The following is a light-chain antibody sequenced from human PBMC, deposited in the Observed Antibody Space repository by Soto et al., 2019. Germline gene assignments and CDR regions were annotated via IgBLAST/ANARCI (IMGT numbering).Light chain of an antibody. Sequence: IQLTQSPSSLSASVGDSVTITCRASQGISSFLAWYQQKPGKAPKLLIYAASTLQSGVPSRFSGSGSGTDFTLTISSLQAEDFATYYCQQVNSYPLTFGGGTKVDIK. CDR2: AAS. V-gene: IGKV1-9*01. CDR3: QQVNSYPLT. J-gene: IGKJ4*01. CDR1: QGISSF.